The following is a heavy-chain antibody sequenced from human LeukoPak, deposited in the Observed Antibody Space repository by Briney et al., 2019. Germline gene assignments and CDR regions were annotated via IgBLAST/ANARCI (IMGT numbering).Heavy chain of an antibody. D-gene: IGHD4-23*01. CDR2: IWYDGSNK. CDR3: AGSPTVDAALDI. CDR1: GFTFSSYG. J-gene: IGHJ3*02. Sequence: PGGSLRLSCAASGFTFSSYGMHWVRQAPGKGLEWVAVIWYDGSNKYYADSVRGRFTVSRDNSRNTLALQMNSLRAEDTAVYYCAGSPTVDAALDIWGQGTMVTVSS. V-gene: IGHV3-33*01.